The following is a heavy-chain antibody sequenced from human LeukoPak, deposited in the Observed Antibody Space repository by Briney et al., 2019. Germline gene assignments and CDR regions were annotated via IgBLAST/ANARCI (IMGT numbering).Heavy chain of an antibody. CDR3: ARAPYYYGMDV. J-gene: IGHJ6*02. V-gene: IGHV4-30-2*01. Sequence: KPSETLSLTCAVSGGSISSGGYSWSWIRQPPGKGLEWIGYIYRSGSTYYNPSLKSRVTISVDRSKNQFSLKLSSVTAADTAVYYCARAPYYYGMDVWGQGATVTVSS. CDR1: GGSISSGGYS. CDR2: IYRSGST.